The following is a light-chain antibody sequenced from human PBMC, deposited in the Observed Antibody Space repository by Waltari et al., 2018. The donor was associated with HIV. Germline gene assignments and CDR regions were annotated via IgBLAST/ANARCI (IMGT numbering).Light chain of an antibody. CDR1: SGSIVSNY. J-gene: IGLJ3*02. Sequence: NFMLTQPHSVSESPGKTVTISCTRSSGSIVSNYVQWYQQRPGSAPTTVIYEDKQRPSGVPDRCSGSIDSASNSASRTISGLKTEDEADYCCQSYDSTNWVFGGATKLTVL. V-gene: IGLV6-57*04. CDR2: EDK. CDR3: QSYDSTNWV.